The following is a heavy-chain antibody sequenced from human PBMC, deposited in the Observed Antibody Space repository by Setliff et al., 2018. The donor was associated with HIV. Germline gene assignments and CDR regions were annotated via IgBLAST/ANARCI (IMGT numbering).Heavy chain of an antibody. V-gene: IGHV4-39*01. CDR1: CGSITTSTFY. Sequence: ETLSLTCTVSCGSITTSTFYWGWIRQPPGKGLEWIGSIYYSGSTYYNPSLKSRLTITQHTSKNHFSLSLSSVTAADTAVYYCARQVTVVGYFETAAGSFNYWGPGTLVTVSS. J-gene: IGHJ4*02. D-gene: IGHD2-21*01. CDR3: ARQVTVVGYFETAAGSFNY. CDR2: IYYSGST.